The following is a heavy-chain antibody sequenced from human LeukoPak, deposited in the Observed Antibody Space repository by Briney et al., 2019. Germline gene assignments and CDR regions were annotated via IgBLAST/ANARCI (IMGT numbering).Heavy chain of an antibody. J-gene: IGHJ6*02. CDR2: IYYSGST. V-gene: IGHV4-39*01. D-gene: IGHD1-1*01. CDR3: ARQDLLEMRYYYYGMDV. Sequence: SETLSLTCTVSGGSISSYYWSWIRQPPGKGLGWIGSIYYSGSTYYNPSLKSRVTISVDTSKNQFSLKLSSVTAADTAVYYCARQDLLEMRYYYYGMDVWGQGTTVTVSS. CDR1: GGSISSYY.